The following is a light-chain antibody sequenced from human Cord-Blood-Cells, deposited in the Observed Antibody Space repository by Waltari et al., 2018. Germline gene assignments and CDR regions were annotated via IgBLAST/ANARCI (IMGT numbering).Light chain of an antibody. J-gene: IGLJ2*01. V-gene: IGLV1-47*01. CDR2: RNN. Sequence: QSVLTQQPSASGTPGQRVTIPCSGSSSTIGSNYVYWYQQLPGTAPKPRIYRNNQRPSGFPDRFSGSKSGTSASLAIRGLRSEDEADYDCAAWDDSLSGRVFGGGPKLTVL. CDR3: AAWDDSLSGRV. CDR1: SSTIGSNY.